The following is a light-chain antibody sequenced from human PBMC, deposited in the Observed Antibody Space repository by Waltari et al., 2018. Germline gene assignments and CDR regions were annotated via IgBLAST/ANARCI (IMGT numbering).Light chain of an antibody. V-gene: IGLV2-14*01. Sequence: QSALTQPASVSGSPGQSITISCTGTSTDIGGYNYVSWYQQYPGKAPKLMIYEVNNRPSEVSNRCSGSKSGNTASLTISGLQAEDEADYYCGSYTTSSRDYVFGTGTKVTVL. CDR3: GSYTTSSRDYV. J-gene: IGLJ1*01. CDR2: EVN. CDR1: STDIGGYNY.